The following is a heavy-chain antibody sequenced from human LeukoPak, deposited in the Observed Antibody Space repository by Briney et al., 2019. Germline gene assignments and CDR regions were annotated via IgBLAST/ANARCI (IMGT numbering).Heavy chain of an antibody. J-gene: IGHJ3*02. CDR2: VSGSGSTI. CDR3: AKIRPPAYDI. Sequence: PGGSLRLSCAASGFTLSSYEMNWVRQAPGKGLEWVSYVSGSGSTIYYADSVKGRFTISRDNSKNTLYLQMNSLRAEDTAVYYCAKIRPPAYDIWGQGTMVTVSS. V-gene: IGHV3-48*03. D-gene: IGHD3-3*02. CDR1: GFTLSSYE.